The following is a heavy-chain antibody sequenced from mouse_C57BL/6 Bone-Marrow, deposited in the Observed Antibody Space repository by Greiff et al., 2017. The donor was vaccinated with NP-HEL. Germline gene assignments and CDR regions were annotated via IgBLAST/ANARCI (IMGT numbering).Heavy chain of an antibody. CDR1: GYTFTDYN. J-gene: IGHJ4*01. CDR2: INPNNGGT. Sequence: EVQLQESGPELVKPGASVKIPCKASGYTFTDYNMDWVKQSHGKSLEWIGDINPNNGGTIYNQKFKGKATLTVDKSSSTAYMELRSLTSEDTAVYYCARWRGYYYGIYAMDYWGQGTSVTVSS. CDR3: ARWRGYYYGIYAMDY. D-gene: IGHD1-1*01. V-gene: IGHV1-18*01.